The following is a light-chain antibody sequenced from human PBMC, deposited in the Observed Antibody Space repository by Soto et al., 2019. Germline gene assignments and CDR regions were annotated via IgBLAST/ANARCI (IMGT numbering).Light chain of an antibody. CDR3: SSYTASSTLYV. J-gene: IGLJ1*01. Sequence: QCVLTQPASVSGSPGQSITISCTGTSSDVGGYNFVSWYQLYPGKAPKLMIYDVSDRPSGASIRFSGSKSGNTASLTISGLQAEDEADYYCSSYTASSTLYVFGTGTKVTVL. CDR2: DVS. V-gene: IGLV2-14*03. CDR1: SSDVGGYNF.